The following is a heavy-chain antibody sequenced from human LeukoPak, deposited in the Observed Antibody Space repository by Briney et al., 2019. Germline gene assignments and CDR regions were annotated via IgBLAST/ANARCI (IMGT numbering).Heavy chain of an antibody. V-gene: IGHV1-46*01. D-gene: IGHD1-26*01. CDR2: INPSGGST. Sequence: ASVKVSCKASGYTFTSYYMHWVRQAPGQGLEWMGIINPSGGSTSYAQKFQGRVTMTRDTSTSTVYMELSSLRSEDAAVYYCARQSGSYGAFDIWGQGTMVTVSS. CDR3: ARQSGSYGAFDI. J-gene: IGHJ3*02. CDR1: GYTFTSYY.